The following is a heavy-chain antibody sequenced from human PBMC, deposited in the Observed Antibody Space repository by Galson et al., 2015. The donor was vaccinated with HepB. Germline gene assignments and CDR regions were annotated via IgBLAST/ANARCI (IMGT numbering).Heavy chain of an antibody. D-gene: IGHD3-10*01. Sequence: CAISGDSVSSNSAAWNWIRQSPSRGLEWLGRTYYRSKWYNDYAVSVKSRITINPDTSKNQFSLQLNSVTPEDTAVYYCAREGELLWYNINWFDPWGQGTLVTVSS. CDR2: TYYRSKWYN. V-gene: IGHV6-1*01. J-gene: IGHJ5*02. CDR3: AREGELLWYNINWFDP. CDR1: GDSVSSNSAA.